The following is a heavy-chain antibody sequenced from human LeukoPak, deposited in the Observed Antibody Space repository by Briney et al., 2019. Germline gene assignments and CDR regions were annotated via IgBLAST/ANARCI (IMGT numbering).Heavy chain of an antibody. CDR3: ARDGFLNYDILTGYYAVPHSFDY. J-gene: IGHJ4*02. Sequence: ASVKVSCKASGYTFTSYGISWVRQAPGQGLEWMGWISAYNGNTNYAQKLQGRVTMTTDTSTSTAYMELGSLRSDDTAVYYCARDGFLNYDILTGYYAVPHSFDYWGQGTLVTVSS. D-gene: IGHD3-9*01. CDR2: ISAYNGNT. V-gene: IGHV1-18*01. CDR1: GYTFTSYG.